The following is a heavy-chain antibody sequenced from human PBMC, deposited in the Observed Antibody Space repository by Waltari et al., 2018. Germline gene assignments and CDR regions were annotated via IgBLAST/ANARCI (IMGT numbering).Heavy chain of an antibody. J-gene: IGHJ5*02. Sequence: QLQLQESGPGLVEPSETLSLTCTVSGHSISGSNYYWGWIRQPPGKGLEWIGSIYSGGSSYYNPSLKSRVTISVDTSKNQFSLKLNSVTAADAAVYFCARDRPGTISSFDPWGQGTLVTVSS. V-gene: IGHV4-39*07. D-gene: IGHD6-6*01. CDR1: GHSISGSNYY. CDR2: IYSGGSS. CDR3: ARDRPGTISSFDP.